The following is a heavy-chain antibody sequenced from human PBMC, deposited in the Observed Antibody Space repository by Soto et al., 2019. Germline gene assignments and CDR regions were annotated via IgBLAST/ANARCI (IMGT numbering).Heavy chain of an antibody. D-gene: IGHD3-22*01. J-gene: IGHJ2*01. Sequence: QVQLQESGPGLVKPSETLSLTCTVSGGSISSYYWSWILQPAGKGLEWIGRIYTSGSTNYNPSLKSRVTMSVDTSKNQFSLKLSSVTAADTAVYYCAREALYYDSSGYSTYWYFDLWGRGTLVTVSS. CDR1: GGSISSYY. CDR2: IYTSGST. CDR3: AREALYYDSSGYSTYWYFDL. V-gene: IGHV4-4*07.